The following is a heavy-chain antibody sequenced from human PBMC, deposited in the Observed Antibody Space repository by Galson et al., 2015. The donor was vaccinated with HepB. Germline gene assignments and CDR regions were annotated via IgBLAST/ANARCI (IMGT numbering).Heavy chain of an antibody. D-gene: IGHD3-10*01. J-gene: IGHJ4*02. CDR2: ISAYNGNT. Sequence: SVKVSCKASGYTFTTYGITWVRQAPGQGLEWMGWISAYNGNTNYAQKFQGRVTMTTDTSTSTAYMEMRSLTSDDTAVYYCARGWCTVFRGGEDYWGQGTLVTVSS. CDR3: ARGWCTVFRGGEDY. V-gene: IGHV1-18*01. CDR1: GYTFTTYG.